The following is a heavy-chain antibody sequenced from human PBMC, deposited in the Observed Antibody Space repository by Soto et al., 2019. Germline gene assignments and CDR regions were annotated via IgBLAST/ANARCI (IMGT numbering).Heavy chain of an antibody. D-gene: IGHD6-19*01. CDR3: VKDGSSGWPYYYGMDV. Sequence: GGSLRLSCAASGFTFSSYGMHWVRQAPGKGLEWVAVISYDGSNIYYADSVKGRFTISRDNSKNTLYLQMSSLRAEDTAVYYCVKDGSSGWPYYYGMDVWGQGTTVTVSS. V-gene: IGHV3-30*18. CDR2: ISYDGSNI. CDR1: GFTFSSYG. J-gene: IGHJ6*02.